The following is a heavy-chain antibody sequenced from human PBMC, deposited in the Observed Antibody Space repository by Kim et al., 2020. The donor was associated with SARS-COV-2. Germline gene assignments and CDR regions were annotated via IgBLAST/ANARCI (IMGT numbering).Heavy chain of an antibody. V-gene: IGHV3-30*18. Sequence: GGSLRLSCAASGFTFSSYGMHWVRQAPGKGLEWVAVISYDGSNKYYADSVKGRFTISRDNSKNTLYLQMNSLRAEDTAVYYCAKDSNSGSYYRNNWFDPWGQGTLVTVSS. CDR1: GFTFSSYG. D-gene: IGHD3-10*01. CDR2: ISYDGSNK. J-gene: IGHJ5*02. CDR3: AKDSNSGSYYRNNWFDP.